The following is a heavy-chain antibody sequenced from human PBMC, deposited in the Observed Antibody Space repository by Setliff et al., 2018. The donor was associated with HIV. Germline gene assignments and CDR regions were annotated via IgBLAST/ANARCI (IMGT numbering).Heavy chain of an antibody. Sequence: LSLTCTVSGGSINSYFWSWIRQPPGKGLEWIAYIYYTGSTNYNPSLKSRVTISLDTSKNQFSLNVNSVTAADTAVYYCARSYSSGWNAQNYWGQGILVTVSS. CDR2: IYYTGST. CDR3: ARSYSSGWNAQNY. D-gene: IGHD6-19*01. CDR1: GGSINSYF. J-gene: IGHJ4*02. V-gene: IGHV4-59*01.